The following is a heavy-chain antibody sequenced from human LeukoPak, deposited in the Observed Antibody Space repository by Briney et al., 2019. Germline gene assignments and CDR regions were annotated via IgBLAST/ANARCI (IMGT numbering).Heavy chain of an antibody. J-gene: IGHJ4*02. V-gene: IGHV1-8*01. CDR3: ARSVTMVRGAKGGY. D-gene: IGHD3-10*01. Sequence: ASVKVSFKSSGYTFTSYDINWVRQATGQGLEWMGWMNPNSGDTGYTQKFQGRVTMTRNTSISTAYMELSSLRPEDTAVYYCARSVTMVRGAKGGYWGQGTLVTVSS. CDR1: GYTFTSYD. CDR2: MNPNSGDT.